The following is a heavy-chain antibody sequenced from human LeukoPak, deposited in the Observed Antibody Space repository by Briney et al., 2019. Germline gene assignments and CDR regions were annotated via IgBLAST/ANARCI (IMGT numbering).Heavy chain of an antibody. CDR2: IYPGDSDT. J-gene: IGHJ4*02. D-gene: IGHD6-13*01. Sequence: GESLKISCKGSGYSFPSYWLGWVRQMPGKGLEWIGIIYPGDSDTTYSPSFQGQVTISADRSISTAYLQWSSLKASDTAMYYCARRGAAAGDPFDYWGQGTLVTVSS. CDR3: ARRGAAAGDPFDY. CDR1: GYSFPSYW. V-gene: IGHV5-51*01.